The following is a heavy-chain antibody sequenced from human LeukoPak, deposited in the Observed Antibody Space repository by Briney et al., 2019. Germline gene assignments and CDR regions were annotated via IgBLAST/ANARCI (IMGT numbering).Heavy chain of an antibody. CDR3: ARVYYYGSGSRGGWFDP. J-gene: IGHJ5*02. D-gene: IGHD3-10*01. V-gene: IGHV4-4*02. CDR1: GDSISSSHW. Sequence: PSETLSLTCAVSGDSISSSHWWSWVRQSPVKGLEWIGEIYHSGNTNYNPSVKSRVAISLDKASNQFSLKLSSVTAADTAVYYCARVYYYGSGSRGGWFDPWGQGTLVTVSS. CDR2: IYHSGNT.